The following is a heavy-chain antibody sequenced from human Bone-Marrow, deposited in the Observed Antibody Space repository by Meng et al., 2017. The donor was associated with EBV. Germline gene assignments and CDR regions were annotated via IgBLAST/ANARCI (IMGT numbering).Heavy chain of an antibody. CDR3: ARDLANDYGDYYFDY. V-gene: IGHV4-4*02. D-gene: IGHD4-17*01. CDR1: GGSISSSYW. CDR2: ISHSGST. Sequence: QGRLQDPGPGLVKPSVTLSLTCAVSGGSISSSYWWSWVRQPPGKGLEWIGEISHSGSTNYNPSLKSRVTISVDKSKNQFSLKLSSVTAADTAVYYCARDLANDYGDYYFDYWGQGSLVTVSS. J-gene: IGHJ4*02.